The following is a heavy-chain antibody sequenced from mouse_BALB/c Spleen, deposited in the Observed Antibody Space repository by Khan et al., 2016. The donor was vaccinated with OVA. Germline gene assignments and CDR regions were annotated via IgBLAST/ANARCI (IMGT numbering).Heavy chain of an antibody. J-gene: IGHJ3*01. D-gene: IGHD2-3*01. CDR1: GYIFTSYW. CDR3: ARDGPDGAWFVY. Sequence: QVQLQQSGTELVRPGASVKLSCKTSGYIFTSYWIHWVKQRSGQGLEWIARIYPGTNSTYYNEKFKGKATLTADKSSSTAYMQLSTLKSEDSAVYFCARDGPDGAWFVYWGQGTLVTVSA. CDR2: IYPGTNST. V-gene: IGHV1S132*01.